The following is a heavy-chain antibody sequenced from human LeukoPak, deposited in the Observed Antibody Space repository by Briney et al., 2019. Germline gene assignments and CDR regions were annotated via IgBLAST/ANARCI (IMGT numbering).Heavy chain of an antibody. V-gene: IGHV1-18*01. D-gene: IGHD3-10*01. Sequence: ASVKVSCKSSGYTFTSYGISWGRQAPGQGLEWMGWISAYNGNTNYAQKLQGRVTMTTDTSTSTAYMELRRLRSDDTAVYFCARLKARPPRGFDPWGQGSLVTASS. J-gene: IGHJ5*02. CDR3: ARLKARPPRGFDP. CDR2: ISAYNGNT. CDR1: GYTFTSYG.